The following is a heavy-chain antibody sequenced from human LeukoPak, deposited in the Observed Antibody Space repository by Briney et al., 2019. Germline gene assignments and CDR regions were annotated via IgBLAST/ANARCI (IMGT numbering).Heavy chain of an antibody. V-gene: IGHV3-23*01. J-gene: IGHJ4*02. CDR2: IHGYSGET. Sequence: GGSLRLSCEASGFKLRNYEMSWVRQAPGKGLDWVSGIHGYSGETSYAQSVKGRFTISRDNSKNTLYLQMNSLRAEDTALYYCAKRLTSLGPTNDYWGQGTRVTVSS. D-gene: IGHD1-26*01. CDR3: AKRLTSLGPTNDY. CDR1: GFKLRNYE.